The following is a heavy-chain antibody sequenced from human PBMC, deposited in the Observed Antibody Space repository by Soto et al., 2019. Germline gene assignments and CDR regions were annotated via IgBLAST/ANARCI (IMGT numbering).Heavy chain of an antibody. D-gene: IGHD2-15*01. Sequence: SETLSLTCTVSGGSITTGGYYWSWIRQLPGKGLEWVGHRYYSESTYYNPSLKSRVSISLDTSKNQFSLKLSFVTAADTAMYYCARTKCSGGSCYSWSLDYWGQGTPVTVSS. CDR1: GGSITTGGYY. J-gene: IGHJ4*02. CDR2: RYYSEST. CDR3: ARTKCSGGSCYSWSLDY. V-gene: IGHV4-31*03.